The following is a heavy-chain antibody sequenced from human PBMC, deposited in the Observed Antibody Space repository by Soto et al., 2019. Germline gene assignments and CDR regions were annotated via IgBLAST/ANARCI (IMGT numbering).Heavy chain of an antibody. CDR2: IHGEGAGT. V-gene: IGHV3-23*01. D-gene: IGHD6-19*01. CDR3: AKDGVARNGDWDWFDP. Sequence: EAQLLESGGGLVQPGGSPRLSCAASGFTFRNYAMNWVRQAPGKGLEWVSSIHGEGAGTYYADSVKGRFTVSRDDSKETLYLQMISLRVDDTAVYYCAKDGVARNGDWDWFDPWGQGPLVTVAS. CDR1: GFTFRNYA. J-gene: IGHJ5*02.